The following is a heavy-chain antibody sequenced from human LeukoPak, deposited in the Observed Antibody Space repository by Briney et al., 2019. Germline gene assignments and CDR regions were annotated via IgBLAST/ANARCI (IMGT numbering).Heavy chain of an antibody. V-gene: IGHV1-69*04. J-gene: IGHJ6*02. CDR3: ARPDSSGYYDGMDV. CDR1: GVTFSRYA. D-gene: IGHD3-22*01. Sequence: SVKVSCKASGVTFSRYAISWVRQAPGQGLEWMGRIIPILGIANYAQKYQGRVTITADESTSTDYMELSSLRSEDTAVYYCARPDSSGYYDGMDVWGQGTTVTVSS. CDR2: IIPILGIA.